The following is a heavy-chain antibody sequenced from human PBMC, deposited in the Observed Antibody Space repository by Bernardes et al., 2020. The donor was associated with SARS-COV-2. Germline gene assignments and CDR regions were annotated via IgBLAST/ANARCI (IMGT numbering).Heavy chain of an antibody. CDR3: AKRRSTMVQGAAAFDI. CDR2: ISGSGGST. D-gene: IGHD3-10*01. CDR1: GFTFSSYA. V-gene: IGHV3-23*01. J-gene: IGHJ3*02. Sequence: GGSLRLSCAASGFTFSSYAMSWVRQAPGKGLEWVSAISGSGGSTYYADSVKGRFTISRDNSKNTLYLQMNSLRAEDTAVYYCAKRRSTMVQGAAAFDIWGQGTMVTVSS.